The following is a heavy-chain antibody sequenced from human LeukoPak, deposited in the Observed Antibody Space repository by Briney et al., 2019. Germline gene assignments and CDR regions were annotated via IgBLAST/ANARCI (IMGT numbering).Heavy chain of an antibody. J-gene: IGHJ3*02. CDR3: ARAYSSGWYVGAFDI. V-gene: IGHV1-46*01. CDR1: GYTFTGYY. CDR2: INPSGGST. Sequence: GASVKVSCKASGYTFTGYYMHWVRQAPGQGLEWMGIINPSGGSTSYAQKFQGRVTMTRDMSTSTVYMELSSLRSEDTAVYYCARAYSSGWYVGAFDIWGQGTMVTVSS. D-gene: IGHD6-19*01.